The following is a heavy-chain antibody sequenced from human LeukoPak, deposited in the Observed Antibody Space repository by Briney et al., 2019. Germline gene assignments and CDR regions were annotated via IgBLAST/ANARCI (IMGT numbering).Heavy chain of an antibody. CDR3: ARDGSAHYNDNTGYRGEFDS. Sequence: GGSLRLSCAASGFRFNNYAMSWVRQAPGKGLEWVSSISGSATEPHYADSVGGRFTISRDNAKNSLYLQMNSLRAEDAAVYYCARDGSAHYNDNTGYRGEFDSWGQGAPVTVSS. CDR2: ISGSATEP. D-gene: IGHD3-22*01. V-gene: IGHV3-23*01. J-gene: IGHJ4*02. CDR1: GFRFNNYA.